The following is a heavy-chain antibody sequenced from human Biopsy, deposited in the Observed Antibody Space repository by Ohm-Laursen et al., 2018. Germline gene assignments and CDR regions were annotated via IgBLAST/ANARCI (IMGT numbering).Heavy chain of an antibody. Sequence: SQTLSLTCTVSGGSTSSSYWTWVRQPPGKGLEWIGYISYSGITNYNASLKSRLTISIDTSKNQFSLKLTSVTAADTAVYYCAREVATNYHSGTFEYWGQGTLVTVPS. V-gene: IGHV4-59*12. CDR1: GGSTSSSY. J-gene: IGHJ4*02. CDR3: AREVATNYHSGTFEY. D-gene: IGHD1-1*01. CDR2: ISYSGIT.